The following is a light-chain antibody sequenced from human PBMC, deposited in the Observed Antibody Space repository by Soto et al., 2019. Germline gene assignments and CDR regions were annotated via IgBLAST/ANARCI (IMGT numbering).Light chain of an antibody. CDR3: QQRYSPPVT. CDR2: DAS. J-gene: IGKJ3*01. V-gene: IGKV1-39*01. CDR1: QSISSY. Sequence: DIQMTQSPSSLSASVGDRVTITCRASQSISSYLNWYQQKPGKATKLLIYDASSLQRGFPSTFSGSGSVTDFTLTISSLQPADFATYYCQQRYSPPVTVGPGTTLDI.